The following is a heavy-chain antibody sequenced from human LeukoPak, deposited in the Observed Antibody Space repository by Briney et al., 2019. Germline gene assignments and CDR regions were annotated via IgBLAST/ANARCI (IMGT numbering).Heavy chain of an antibody. J-gene: IGHJ4*02. CDR3: VRDGVGATTYFGYFDH. V-gene: IGHV3-33*01. Sequence: GGSLSLSCAASGISFSAHGMHWARQAPGKGLEWVAIIRFDGSNIHYADSVKGRFTISRDNSKNTLYLQMNSLRAEDTAVYYCVRDGVGATTYFGYFDHWGQGNLVTVSS. CDR1: GISFSAHG. D-gene: IGHD1-26*01. CDR2: IRFDGSNI.